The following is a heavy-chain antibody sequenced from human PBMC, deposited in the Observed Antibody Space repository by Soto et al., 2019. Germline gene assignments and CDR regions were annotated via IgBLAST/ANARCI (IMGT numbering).Heavy chain of an antibody. CDR3: VRIRYQLPSSVLWLDP. Sequence: ETLSLTCAVYGGFLSESYWTWILQPPVKGLEWIGEINHVGGTNYNPSLKSRVTMSVDTSQNQFSLRLISVTAADTAMYFCVRIRYQLPSSVLWLDPWGQGTPVTVSS. V-gene: IGHV4-34*01. CDR2: INHVGGT. CDR1: GGFLSESY. D-gene: IGHD3-16*01. J-gene: IGHJ5*02.